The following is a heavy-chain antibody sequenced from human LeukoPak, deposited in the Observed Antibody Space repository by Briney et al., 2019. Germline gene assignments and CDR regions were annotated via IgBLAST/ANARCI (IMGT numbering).Heavy chain of an antibody. CDR2: ISAYNGNT. CDR1: GYTFTSYY. Sequence: ASVKVSCKASGYTFTSYYMHWVRQAPGQGLEWMGWISAYNGNTKYVQKFQGRVIMTADTSTSTAYMELRSLRSDDTAVYYCARDEGTYQRGPFEFWGQGTLVTVSS. J-gene: IGHJ4*02. D-gene: IGHD2-2*01. V-gene: IGHV1-18*04. CDR3: ARDEGTYQRGPFEF.